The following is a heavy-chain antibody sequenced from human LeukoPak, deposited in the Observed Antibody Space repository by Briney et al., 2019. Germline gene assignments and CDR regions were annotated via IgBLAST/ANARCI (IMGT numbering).Heavy chain of an antibody. Sequence: GGTLRLSCAASGFTFTTYGLSWVRQAPGKGLEWVSAISGSGGSTYYADSVKGRFTISRDNSKNTLYLQMNSLRAEDTAVYYCARGGRTYSSGPNWFDPWGQGTLVTVSS. J-gene: IGHJ5*02. CDR3: ARGGRTYSSGPNWFDP. D-gene: IGHD6-19*01. CDR1: GFTFTTYG. V-gene: IGHV3-23*01. CDR2: ISGSGGST.